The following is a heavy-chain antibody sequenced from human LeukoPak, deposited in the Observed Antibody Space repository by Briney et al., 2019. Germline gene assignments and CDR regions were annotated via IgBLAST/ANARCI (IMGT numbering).Heavy chain of an antibody. CDR3: ARRGSSGRSFDY. D-gene: IGHD6-25*01. Sequence: SETLSLTCIVSGGSISSITSLTYYWGWIRQPPGKGLEWVGCIYNSGSTYYDPSLKSRVTISVDTSKNQVSLKVNSVTAADTAVYYCARRGSSGRSFDYWGQGTLVIVSS. J-gene: IGHJ4*02. V-gene: IGHV4-39*01. CDR1: GGSISSITSLTYY. CDR2: IYNSGST.